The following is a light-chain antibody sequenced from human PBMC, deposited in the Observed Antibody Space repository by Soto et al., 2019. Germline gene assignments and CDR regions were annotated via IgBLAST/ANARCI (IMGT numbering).Light chain of an antibody. CDR2: DVS. J-gene: IGLJ1*01. CDR3: SSYTSSSTYV. Sequence: QCALTQPASVSGSPGQSITISCTGTSSDVGGYNYVSWYQQHPGKAPKFMIHDVSNRPSGVSNRFSGSKSGNTASLTISGLQADDEADYYCSSYTSSSTYVFGTGTKLTVL. V-gene: IGLV2-14*03. CDR1: SSDVGGYNY.